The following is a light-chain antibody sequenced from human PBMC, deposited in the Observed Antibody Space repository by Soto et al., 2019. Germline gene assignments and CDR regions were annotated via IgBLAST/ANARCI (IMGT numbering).Light chain of an antibody. CDR2: GAS. CDR3: QQSYRSPYT. V-gene: IGKV1-39*01. CDR1: QSINIY. J-gene: IGKJ2*01. Sequence: IQMTQSPSSLSASVGDRVTVTCRASQSINIYLNWYHQKPGKAPTLLIYGASSLQSGVPSRFSGGGSRTDFTLTISSLQPEDFATYYCQQSYRSPYTFGQGTKLEIK.